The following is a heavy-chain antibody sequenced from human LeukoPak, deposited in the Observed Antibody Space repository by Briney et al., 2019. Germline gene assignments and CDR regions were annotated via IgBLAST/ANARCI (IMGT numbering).Heavy chain of an antibody. CDR1: GFTFSDYS. CDR3: ARAARFGSVNDAFDI. V-gene: IGHV3-11*05. Sequence: KTGGSLRLSCAASGFTFSDYSMSWIRQAPGKGLEWVSYISSSSLYTNYADSLKGRFTISRVNPKNSLFLQMNSLRAEDSAVYYCARAARFGSVNDAFDIWGQGTMVTVSS. CDR2: ISSSSLYT. J-gene: IGHJ3*02. D-gene: IGHD3-16*01.